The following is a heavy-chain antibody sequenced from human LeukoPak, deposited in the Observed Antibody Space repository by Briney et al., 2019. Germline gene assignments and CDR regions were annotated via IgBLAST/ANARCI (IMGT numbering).Heavy chain of an antibody. J-gene: IGHJ4*02. CDR1: GFTFSSYA. V-gene: IGHV3-7*01. CDR3: ARLRPLDF. Sequence: GGSLRLSCAASGFTFSSYAMSWVRQPPGRGLEWVANVDPDGREKYYAESLKGRFTISRDNAKNSLYLQMNSLRAEDTAVYYCARLRPLDFWGQGTLVTVSS. CDR2: VDPDGREK. D-gene: IGHD4-17*01.